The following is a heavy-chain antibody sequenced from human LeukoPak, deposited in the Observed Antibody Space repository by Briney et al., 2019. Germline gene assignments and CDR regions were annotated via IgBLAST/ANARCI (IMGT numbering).Heavy chain of an antibody. J-gene: IGHJ5*02. CDR2: INPNSGGT. V-gene: IGHV1-2*06. CDR1: GYTFTGYY. D-gene: IGHD2-15*01. Sequence: GASVKFSCKASGYTFTGYYMYWLRQAPGQGLEWMGRINPNSGGTDYAQNFQGRVTMTRDTSISTAYMELSRLRSDDTAVYYCARGYCSGGTCYLVENWFDPWGQGTLGTVSS. CDR3: ARGYCSGGTCYLVENWFDP.